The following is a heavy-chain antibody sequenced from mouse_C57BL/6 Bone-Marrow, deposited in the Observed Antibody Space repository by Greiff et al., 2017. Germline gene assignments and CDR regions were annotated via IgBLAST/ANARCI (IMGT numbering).Heavy chain of an antibody. J-gene: IGHJ4*01. V-gene: IGHV1-18*01. CDR3: ARYWGRYAMDY. D-gene: IGHD4-1*01. CDR1: GYTFTDYN. Sequence: EVQLQESGPELVKPGASVKIPCKASGYTFTDYNMDWVKQSHGKSLEWIGDINPNNGGTIYNQKFKGKATLTVDKSSSTAYMELRSLTSEDTAVYYCARYWGRYAMDYWGQGTSVTVSS. CDR2: INPNNGGT.